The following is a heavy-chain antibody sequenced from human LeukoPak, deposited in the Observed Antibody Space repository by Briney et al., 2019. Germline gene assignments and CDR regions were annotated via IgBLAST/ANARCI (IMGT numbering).Heavy chain of an antibody. CDR2: IYYSGST. D-gene: IGHD3-22*01. CDR1: GGSISSYY. J-gene: IGHJ4*02. Sequence: SETLSLTCTVSGGSISSYYWSWIRQPPGKGLEWIGYIYYSGSTNYNPSLKSRVTISVDTSKNQFSLKLTSVTAADTAVYYCAKVGSDYYDSSGPHFPPFDYWGQGTLVTVSS. CDR3: AKVGSDYYDSSGPHFPPFDY. V-gene: IGHV4-59*01.